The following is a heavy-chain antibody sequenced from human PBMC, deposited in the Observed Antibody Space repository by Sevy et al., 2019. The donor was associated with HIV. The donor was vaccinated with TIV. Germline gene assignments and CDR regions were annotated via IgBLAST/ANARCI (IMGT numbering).Heavy chain of an antibody. CDR1: GYTFNNYS. J-gene: IGHJ4*02. CDR2: VSPHNADR. V-gene: IGHV1-18*01. D-gene: IGHD6-19*01. Sequence: ASVKVSCKTSGYTFNNYSITWVRQAPGQGLEWMGWVSPHNADRNVAQRFQGRVTLTTDTSTVTAYMELRSLRSDDTALYYCAKSRGSSGYLHWGPGTMVTVSS. CDR3: AKSRGSSGYLH.